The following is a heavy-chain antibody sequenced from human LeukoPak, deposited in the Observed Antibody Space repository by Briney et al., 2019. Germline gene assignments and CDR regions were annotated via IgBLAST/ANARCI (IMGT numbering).Heavy chain of an antibody. J-gene: IGHJ4*02. CDR1: GFTFSSYA. V-gene: IGHV3-30*02. CDR2: IRYDGSNK. D-gene: IGHD5-18*01. Sequence: GGSLRLSCAASGFTFSSYAMHWVRQAPGKGLEWVAFIRYDGSNKYYADSVKGRFTVSRDNSKNTLYLQMNSLRAEDTAVYYCAKTLDTAMVTGGYYFDYWGQGTLVTVSS. CDR3: AKTLDTAMVTGGYYFDY.